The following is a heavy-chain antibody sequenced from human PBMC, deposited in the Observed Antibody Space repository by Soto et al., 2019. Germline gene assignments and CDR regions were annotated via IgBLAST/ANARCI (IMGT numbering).Heavy chain of an antibody. V-gene: IGHV3-23*01. J-gene: IGHJ4*02. CDR3: AKQRYANYFDY. D-gene: IGHD3-16*01. CDR1: GFTFSSYA. CDR2: ISGSGGGK. Sequence: GGSLRLSCAASGFTFSSYAMSWVRQAPGKGLEWVSGISGSGGGKYYADAVKGRFTMSRDNSRNTLYLQMNSLRAEDTAVYYCAKQRYANYFDYWGQGTLVTVSS.